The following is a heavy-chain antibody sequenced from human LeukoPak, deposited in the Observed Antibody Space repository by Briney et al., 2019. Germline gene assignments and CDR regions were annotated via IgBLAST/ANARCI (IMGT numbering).Heavy chain of an antibody. D-gene: IGHD1-26*01. V-gene: IGHV1-69*02. CDR1: GGTFSSYT. J-gene: IGHJ5*02. CDR3: ARGRRGPTSRASPSDWFDP. CDR2: IIPILGIA. Sequence: WASVKVSCKASGGTFSSYTISWVRQAPGQGLEWMGRIIPILGIANYAQKFQGRVTITADKSTSTAYMELSSLRSEDTAVYYCARGRRGPTSRASPSDWFDPWGQGTLVTVSS.